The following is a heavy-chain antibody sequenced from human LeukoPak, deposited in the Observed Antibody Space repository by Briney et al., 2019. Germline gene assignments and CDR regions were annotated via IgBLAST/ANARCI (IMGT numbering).Heavy chain of an antibody. Sequence: ASVKVSCKASGYPFNNYDINWVRQATGQGLEWMGWMNPHSGKTGYAQNFQGRVTMTRDTSISTAYMELSSLRSEDTAVYYCARLSSHYGDYKVDPWGQGTLVTVSS. J-gene: IGHJ5*02. V-gene: IGHV1-8*01. D-gene: IGHD4-17*01. CDR3: ARLSSHYGDYKVDP. CDR2: MNPHSGKT. CDR1: GYPFNNYD.